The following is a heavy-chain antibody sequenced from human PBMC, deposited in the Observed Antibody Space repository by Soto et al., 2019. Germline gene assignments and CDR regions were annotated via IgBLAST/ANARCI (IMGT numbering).Heavy chain of an antibody. Sequence: QVQLQESGPGLVKPSQTLSLTCTVSGGSISSGGYYWGWIRQHPGKGLEWIGYIYYSGSTYYNPSIKSRVTISVDTSKKQFSLKLSSVTAADTAVYYCARTGYSYGPNPLLYWGQGTLVTVSS. V-gene: IGHV4-31*03. CDR1: GGSISSGGYY. CDR2: IYYSGST. D-gene: IGHD5-18*01. CDR3: ARTGYSYGPNPLLY. J-gene: IGHJ4*02.